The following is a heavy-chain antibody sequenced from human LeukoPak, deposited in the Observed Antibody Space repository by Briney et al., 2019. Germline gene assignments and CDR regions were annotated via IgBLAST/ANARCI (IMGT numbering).Heavy chain of an antibody. Sequence: ASVKVSCKASGGTFSSYAISWVRQAPGQGLEWMGWISAYNGDTKYSQNFQGRVTLTTYTSTTTAYLELRSLTSDDTAVYYCARDPSNTSGWKTWFDPWGQGTLVTVSS. J-gene: IGHJ5*02. D-gene: IGHD6-19*01. CDR2: ISAYNGDT. V-gene: IGHV1-18*01. CDR1: GGTFSSYA. CDR3: ARDPSNTSGWKTWFDP.